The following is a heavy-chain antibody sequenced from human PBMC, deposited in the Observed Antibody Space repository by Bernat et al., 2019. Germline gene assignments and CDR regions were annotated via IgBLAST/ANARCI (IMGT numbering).Heavy chain of an antibody. Sequence: EVQLVESGGGLVQPGRSLRLSCAASGFTFDDYAMHWVRQAPGKGLEWVSGISLNSGSISYADSVTGRFTISRDNAKNSLYLKMNSLRAEDTALYYCAKDLSGRGWEGILSAFDIWGQGTMVTVSS. D-gene: IGHD1-14*01. V-gene: IGHV3-9*01. CDR3: AKDLSGRGWEGILSAFDI. J-gene: IGHJ3*02. CDR2: ISLNSGSI. CDR1: GFTFDDYA.